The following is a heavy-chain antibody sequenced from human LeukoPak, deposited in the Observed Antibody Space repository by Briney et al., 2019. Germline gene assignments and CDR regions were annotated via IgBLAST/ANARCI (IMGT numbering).Heavy chain of an antibody. CDR1: GGSISSYY. V-gene: IGHV4-59*01. J-gene: IGHJ5*02. CDR3: ARVLGSGWFLDR. CDR2: IYYSGST. D-gene: IGHD6-19*01. Sequence: SETLSLPCTVSGGSISSYYWSWIRQPPRKGLEWIGYIYYSGSTNYNPSLKSRVTISVDTSKNQFSLKLSSVTAADTAVYYCARVLGSGWFLDRWGQGTLVTVSS.